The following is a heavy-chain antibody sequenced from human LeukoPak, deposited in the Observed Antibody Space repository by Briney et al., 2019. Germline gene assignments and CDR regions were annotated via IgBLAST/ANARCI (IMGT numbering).Heavy chain of an antibody. CDR3: AKVSAVGGFYYYGMDV. CDR2: ISYDGSIK. Sequence: PGGSLRLSCAASGFTFSTFGMHWVRQAPGKGLDWVALISYDGSIKYYADSVKGRFTISRDNSKNTLYLQMNSLRDEDTAVYYCAKVSAVGGFYYYGMDVWGQGTTVTVS. D-gene: IGHD6-19*01. CDR1: GFTFSTFG. J-gene: IGHJ6*02. V-gene: IGHV3-30*18.